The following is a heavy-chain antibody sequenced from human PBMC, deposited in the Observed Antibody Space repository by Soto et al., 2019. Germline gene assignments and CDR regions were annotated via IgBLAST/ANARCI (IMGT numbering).Heavy chain of an antibody. Sequence: PSETLSLTCAVSGVSISSSDYYWAWIRQPPGKGLERIGSIDYNGVTYSNPSLKGRVTISKDTSKNKFSLQVTSVTAADTAFYYCGRVLVAATRHTGPDYWGQGTQVTVSS. CDR3: GRVLVAATRHTGPDY. D-gene: IGHD2-15*01. CDR2: IDYNGVT. CDR1: GVSISSSDYY. V-gene: IGHV4-39*02. J-gene: IGHJ4*02.